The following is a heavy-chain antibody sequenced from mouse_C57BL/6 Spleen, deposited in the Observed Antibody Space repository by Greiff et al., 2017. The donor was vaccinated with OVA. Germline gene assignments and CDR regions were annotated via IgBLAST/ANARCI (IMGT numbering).Heavy chain of an antibody. CDR2: IDPSDSYT. V-gene: IGHV1-59*01. Sequence: QVQLQQPGAELVRPGTSVKLSCKASGYTFTSYWMHWVKQRPGQGLEWIGVIDPSDSYTNYNQKFKGKATLTVDTSSSTAYMQRSSLTSEDSAVYYCARRSEKGYAMDYWGKGTSVTVAS. CDR1: GYTFTSYW. CDR3: ARRSEKGYAMDY. J-gene: IGHJ4*01.